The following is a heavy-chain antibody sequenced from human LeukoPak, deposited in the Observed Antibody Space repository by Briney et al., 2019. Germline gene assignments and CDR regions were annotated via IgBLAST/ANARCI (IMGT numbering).Heavy chain of an antibody. J-gene: IGHJ2*01. CDR1: GGSISSGASD. V-gene: IGHV4-31*03. CDR2: INHIGST. D-gene: IGHD3-22*01. Sequence: SETLSLTCTVSGGSISSGASDWGWIRQHPKRGLELVGYINHIGSTYYNPSLASSVTMSVDTSKNQHSLKLSSVQAAASAVYYCARAARQGFTMLVVRFFYCDLWRRGTLVSVSS. CDR3: ARAARQGFTMLVVRFFYCDL.